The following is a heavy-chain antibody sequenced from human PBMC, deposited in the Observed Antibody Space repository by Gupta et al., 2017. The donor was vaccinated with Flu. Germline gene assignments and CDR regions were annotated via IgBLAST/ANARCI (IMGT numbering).Heavy chain of an antibody. CDR2: ISYDGSNK. Sequence: QVQLVESGGGVVQPGRSLRLSCAATGLTFSNYGMHWVRQAPGKGLEWVAVISYDGSNKYYADSVKGRFTIARDNSTNTLYLQMNSLRAEDTAVYYCAKAQQEYYDILTGYFDYWGQGTLVTVSS. V-gene: IGHV3-30*18. CDR1: GLTFSNYG. J-gene: IGHJ4*02. CDR3: AKAQQEYYDILTGYFDY. D-gene: IGHD3-9*01.